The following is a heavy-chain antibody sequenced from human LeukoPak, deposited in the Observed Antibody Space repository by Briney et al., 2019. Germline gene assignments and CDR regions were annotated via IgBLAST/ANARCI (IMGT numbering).Heavy chain of an antibody. CDR1: GFTFSSYW. Sequence: GESLRLSCAASGFTFSSYWWSWVRQAPGKGLEWVANIKEDGSETYYAASVKGGFTISRDNAKSSLFLKTNSLRAEDRAVYYCARDDAFTLGTDSWGQGTLVTVSS. V-gene: IGHV3-7*01. J-gene: IGHJ4*02. CDR2: IKEDGSET. CDR3: ARDDAFTLGTDS. D-gene: IGHD3-16*01.